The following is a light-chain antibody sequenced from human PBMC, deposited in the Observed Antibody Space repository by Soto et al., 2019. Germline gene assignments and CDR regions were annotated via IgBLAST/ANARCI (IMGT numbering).Light chain of an antibody. CDR1: SSDVGGYNY. V-gene: IGLV2-11*01. CDR3: CSYAGAYTDV. Sequence: QSALTQPRSVSGSPGQSVTISCTGTSSDVGGYNYVSWYQQHPGKAPKLMIYDVSEWSSGVPDRFSGSKSGNTASLTISGLQAEDEADYYCCSYAGAYTDVFGTGTKLTVL. CDR2: DVS. J-gene: IGLJ1*01.